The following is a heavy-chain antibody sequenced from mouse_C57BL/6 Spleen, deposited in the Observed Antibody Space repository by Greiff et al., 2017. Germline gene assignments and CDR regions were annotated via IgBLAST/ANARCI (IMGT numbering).Heavy chain of an antibody. Sequence: QVQLKESGAELARPGASVKLSCKASGYTFTSYGISWVKQRTGQGLEWIGEIYPRSGNTYYNEKFKGKATLTADKSSSTAYMELRSLTSEDSAVYFCARGTTVVGHWYFDVWGTGTTVTVSS. V-gene: IGHV1-81*01. CDR3: ARGTTVVGHWYFDV. CDR2: IYPRSGNT. CDR1: GYTFTSYG. J-gene: IGHJ1*03. D-gene: IGHD1-1*01.